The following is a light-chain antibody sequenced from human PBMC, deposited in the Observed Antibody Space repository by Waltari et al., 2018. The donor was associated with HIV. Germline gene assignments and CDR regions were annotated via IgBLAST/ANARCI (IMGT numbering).Light chain of an antibody. CDR2: ELT. V-gene: IGLV2-11*01. J-gene: IGLJ2*01. CDR1: SSDIGGHNY. CDR3: CSFAGSYTWL. Sequence: QSALTQPRPVSGSPGQSVTIPCTGTSSDIGGHNYVPWDQQLPGKGPKLLFYELTKRPSGVPDRFSGSKSGNTASLTISGLQAEDEADYYCCSFAGSYTWLFGGGTKLTVL.